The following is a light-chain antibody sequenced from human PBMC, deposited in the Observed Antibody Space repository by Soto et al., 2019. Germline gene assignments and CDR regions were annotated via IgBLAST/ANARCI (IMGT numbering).Light chain of an antibody. Sequence: QSVVTQPASVSGSPGQSINIYCTGTSSDVGGYNYVSWYQHHPGKAPKLIIYDVSNRPSGVSIRFSGSKSDNTASLTISGLQPEDEADYHCSSYTTSNTRQIVFGTGTKVTVL. J-gene: IGLJ1*01. V-gene: IGLV2-14*03. CDR3: SSYTTSNTRQIV. CDR2: DVS. CDR1: SSDVGGYNY.